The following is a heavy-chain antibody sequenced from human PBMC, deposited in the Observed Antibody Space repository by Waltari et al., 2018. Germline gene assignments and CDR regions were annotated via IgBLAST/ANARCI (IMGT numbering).Heavy chain of an antibody. Sequence: QPLLQESGPGLVKPSETLSLTCSVSGGSISSSNYYWSWFRQPPGKGLEWIGNIYYSGDTYYNPSLKSRVTISLDTSKNQFSLKLRSVIAADTAVYFCASGGGYTNGWDYWGQGTLVTVSS. CDR3: ASGGGYTNGWDY. CDR2: IYYSGDT. J-gene: IGHJ4*02. CDR1: GGSISSSNYY. D-gene: IGHD2-8*01. V-gene: IGHV4-39*07.